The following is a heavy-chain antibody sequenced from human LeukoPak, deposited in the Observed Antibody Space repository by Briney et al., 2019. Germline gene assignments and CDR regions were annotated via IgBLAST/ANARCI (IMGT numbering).Heavy chain of an antibody. V-gene: IGHV1-2*02. CDR3: ARESLPQGIAVAGTVTFDY. Sequence: ASVKVSCKASGYTFTGHYMHWVRQAPGQGLEWMGWINPNSGGTNYAQKFQGRVTMTRDTSISTPYMELSRLRSDDTAVYYCARESLPQGIAVAGTVTFDYWGQGTLVTVSS. D-gene: IGHD6-19*01. CDR2: INPNSGGT. J-gene: IGHJ4*02. CDR1: GYTFTGHY.